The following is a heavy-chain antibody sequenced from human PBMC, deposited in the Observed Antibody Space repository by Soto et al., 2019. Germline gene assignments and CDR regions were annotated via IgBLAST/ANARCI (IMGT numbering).Heavy chain of an antibody. CDR2: IYYSGST. CDR1: GGSISSYY. CDR3: ARVWGGAFDI. D-gene: IGHD3-10*01. V-gene: IGHV4-59*01. J-gene: IGHJ3*02. Sequence: QVQLQESGPGLVKPSETLSLTCTVSGGSISSYYWSWIRQPPGKGLEWIGYIYYSGSTNYNPSLKSRVTIAVDTSKNQVSLKLSSVTAADTDVYYCARVWGGAFDIWGQGTMVTVSS.